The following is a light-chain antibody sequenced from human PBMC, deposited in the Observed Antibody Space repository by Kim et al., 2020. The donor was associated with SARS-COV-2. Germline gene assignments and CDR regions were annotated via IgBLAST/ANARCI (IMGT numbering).Light chain of an antibody. Sequence: DIEMTQSPSTLSVSVGERVTITCRASQSISSWLAWYQQKPGKAPKLLIYDASSLESGIPSRFSGSGSGTEFTLTISSLQPDDFATYYCQQHNSYSLTFGRGTKVDIK. V-gene: IGKV1-5*01. CDR3: QQHNSYSLT. CDR2: DAS. CDR1: QSISSW. J-gene: IGKJ4*02.